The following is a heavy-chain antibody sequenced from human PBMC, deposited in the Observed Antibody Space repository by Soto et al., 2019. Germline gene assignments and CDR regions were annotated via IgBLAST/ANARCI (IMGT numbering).Heavy chain of an antibody. Sequence: SETLSLTCTVSGGSISSGGYYWSWIRQHPGKGLEWIGYIYYSGSTYYNPSLKSRVTISVDTSKNQFSLKLSSVTAADTAVYYCARERYCSGGSCYSSGGAYYYYGMDVWGQGTTVTVSS. V-gene: IGHV4-31*03. CDR2: IYYSGST. D-gene: IGHD2-15*01. CDR1: GGSISSGGYY. CDR3: ARERYCSGGSCYSSGGAYYYYGMDV. J-gene: IGHJ6*02.